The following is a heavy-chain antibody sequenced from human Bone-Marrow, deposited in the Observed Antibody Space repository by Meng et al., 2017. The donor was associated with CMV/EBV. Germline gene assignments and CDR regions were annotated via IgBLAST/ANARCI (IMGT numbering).Heavy chain of an antibody. CDR2: IKEDGSEK. CDR1: GFTLSGYW. D-gene: IGHD6-13*01. CDR3: ARDPPPGSSRFDY. V-gene: IGHV3-7*01. Sequence: GESLKIPCAASGFTLSGYWMSWVRQAPGKGLEWVANIKEDGSEKYYVDSVKGRFTISRDNAKNSVYLQMNSLRAEDTAVYYCARDPPPGSSRFDYWGQGTLVTVSS. J-gene: IGHJ4*02.